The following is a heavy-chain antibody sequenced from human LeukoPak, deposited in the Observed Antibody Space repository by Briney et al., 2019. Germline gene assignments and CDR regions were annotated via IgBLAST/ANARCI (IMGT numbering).Heavy chain of an antibody. Sequence: GGSLRLSCAASGFAFSSYAMHWVRQAPGKGLEWVAIISYDGINEYYSDSVKGRFTISRDNFKNTLYLQVNSLRAEDTAVYYCARDSGIAAAGTSSYWGQGTLVTVSS. CDR1: GFAFSSYA. CDR2: ISYDGINE. D-gene: IGHD6-13*01. V-gene: IGHV3-30*04. CDR3: ARDSGIAAAGTSSY. J-gene: IGHJ4*02.